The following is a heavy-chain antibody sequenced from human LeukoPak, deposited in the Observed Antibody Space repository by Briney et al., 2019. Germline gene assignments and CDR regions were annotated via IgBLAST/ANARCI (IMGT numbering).Heavy chain of an antibody. J-gene: IGHJ5*02. D-gene: IGHD3-22*01. CDR1: GGSISSYY. CDR2: IYYSGST. V-gene: IGHV4-59*01. Sequence: SETLSLTCTVSGGSISSYYWSWIRQPPGKGLEWIGYIYYSGSTNYNPSLESRVTISVDTSKNQFSLKLSSVTAADTAVYYCARDDYYYDSSGYSLGPFDPWGQGTLVTVSS. CDR3: ARDDYYYDSSGYSLGPFDP.